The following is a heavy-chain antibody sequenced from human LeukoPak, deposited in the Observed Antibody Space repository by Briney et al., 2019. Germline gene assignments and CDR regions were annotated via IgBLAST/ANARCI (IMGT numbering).Heavy chain of an antibody. CDR1: GGTFSNSA. V-gene: IGHV1-69*13. J-gene: IGHJ5*02. D-gene: IGHD3-16*01. CDR3: ARGLWVTVNWFDP. Sequence: SVKVSCKASGGTFSNSAISWVRQAPGQGLEWMGGIIPIFGTANYAQRFQGRVTITADESTTTAYMEVSSLRSDDTAVYYCARGLWVTVNWFDPWGQGTLVTVSS. CDR2: IIPIFGTA.